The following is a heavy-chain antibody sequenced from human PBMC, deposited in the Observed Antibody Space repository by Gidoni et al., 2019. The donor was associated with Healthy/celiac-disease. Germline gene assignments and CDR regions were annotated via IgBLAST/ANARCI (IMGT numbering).Heavy chain of an antibody. V-gene: IGHV3-23*01. CDR2: ISGSGGST. J-gene: IGHJ3*02. CDR3: ATGGITMVRGAPGHAFDI. Sequence: SCAASGFTFNSYAMSWVRQAPGKGLGWVSAISGSGGSTYYADPVKGRFTISRDNSKNTLYLQMNSLRAEDTAVYYCATGGITMVRGAPGHAFDIWGQGTMVTVSS. CDR1: GFTFNSYA. D-gene: IGHD3-10*01.